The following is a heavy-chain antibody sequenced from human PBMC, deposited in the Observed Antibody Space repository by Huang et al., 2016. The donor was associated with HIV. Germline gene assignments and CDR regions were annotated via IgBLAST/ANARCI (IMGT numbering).Heavy chain of an antibody. Sequence: QVQLVESGGGVVQPGGSLRLSCAASGSTFSSYAFHWVRQAPGKGREGGSFMRFDGTKKHHADSVKGRFTISRDNSKNTLYLQMNSLRAEDTAMYYCARDSEPFGDYVYFYYMDVWGKGTTVTVSS. D-gene: IGHD1-1*01. CDR2: MRFDGTKK. J-gene: IGHJ6*03. CDR3: ARDSEPFGDYVYFYYMDV. CDR1: GSTFSSYA. V-gene: IGHV3-30*02.